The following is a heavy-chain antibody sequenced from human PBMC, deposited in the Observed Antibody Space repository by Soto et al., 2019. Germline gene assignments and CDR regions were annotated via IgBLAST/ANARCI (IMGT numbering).Heavy chain of an antibody. J-gene: IGHJ6*02. Sequence: PGGSLRLSCAVSGFIFRDFTMNWDRQAPGKGLGWVASIGSSGGNSFYADSVKGRFIISRDNAKTSLDLQINSLRAEDTAVYYCAREKRHNSLGGRFGMDVWGQGTTVTVSS. CDR1: GFIFRDFT. V-gene: IGHV3-21*01. CDR2: IGSSGGNS. CDR3: AREKRHNSLGGRFGMDV. D-gene: IGHD1-1*01.